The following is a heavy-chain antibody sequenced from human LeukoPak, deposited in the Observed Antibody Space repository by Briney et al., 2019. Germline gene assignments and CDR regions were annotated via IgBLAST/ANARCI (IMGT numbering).Heavy chain of an antibody. Sequence: GGSLRLSCAASGFTFSAYLMSWVRQAPGKGLEWVANIKQDGSEKYYVDSVKGRFTISGDNAKNSLYLQMNSLRAEDTAMYYCARDSSIPYWGQGTLVTVSS. D-gene: IGHD2-2*02. V-gene: IGHV3-7*03. CDR2: IKQDGSEK. CDR1: GFTFSAYL. J-gene: IGHJ4*02. CDR3: ARDSSIPY.